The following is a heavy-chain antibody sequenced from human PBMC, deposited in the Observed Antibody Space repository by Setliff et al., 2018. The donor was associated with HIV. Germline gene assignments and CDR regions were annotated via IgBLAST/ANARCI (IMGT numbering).Heavy chain of an antibody. CDR1: GYTFTSHY. CDR3: AREGGSTVAHSPLDY. Sequence: ASVKVSCKASGYTFTSHYIHWVRQAPGQGLEWMGWINVNNDATNYAQKFQGRVSMTRDTSISTAYMELSRLSSDDTAVYYCAREGGSTVAHSPLDYWGQGSPVTVSS. CDR2: INVNNDAT. D-gene: IGHD4-17*01. V-gene: IGHV1-2*02. J-gene: IGHJ4*02.